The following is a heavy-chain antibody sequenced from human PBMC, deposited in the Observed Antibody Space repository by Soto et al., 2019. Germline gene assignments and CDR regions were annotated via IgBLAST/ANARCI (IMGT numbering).Heavy chain of an antibody. J-gene: IGHJ5*02. CDR2: ISYDGSNK. V-gene: IGHV3-30*18. CDR3: AKPGRLRFHTNWFDP. CDR1: GFTFSSYG. D-gene: IGHD3-3*01. Sequence: GGSLRLSCAASGFTFSSYGMHWVRQAPGKGLEWVAVISYDGSNKYYADSVKGRFTISRDNSKNTLYLQMNSLRAEDTAVYYCAKPGRLRFHTNWFDPWGQGTLVTVSS.